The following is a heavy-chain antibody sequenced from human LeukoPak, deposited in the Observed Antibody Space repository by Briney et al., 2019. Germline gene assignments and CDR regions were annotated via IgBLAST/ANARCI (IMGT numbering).Heavy chain of an antibody. D-gene: IGHD3-10*01. V-gene: IGHV4-34*01. CDR3: ARGRNGSGTFDY. CDR2: INHSGST. Sequence: SETLSLTCAVYGVSFSGYYWSWIRQPPGKGLEWVGEINHSGSTNYNPSLKSRVTISVDTSKNQFSLKLSSVTAADTAVYYCARGRNGSGTFDYWGQGTLVTVSS. CDR1: GVSFSGYY. J-gene: IGHJ4*02.